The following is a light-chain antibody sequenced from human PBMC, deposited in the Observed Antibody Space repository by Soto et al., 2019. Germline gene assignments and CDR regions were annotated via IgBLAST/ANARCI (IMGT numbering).Light chain of an antibody. CDR2: GVS. Sequence: EIVLTQSPGTLSLSPGERATLSCRASQSVSSSYLAWYQQRPGQAPRLLIHGVSSRATGIPDRFSGSGSGTDFTLSISRLEPEDFAVYYCQQYGSSPLTFGGGTKVEIE. CDR1: QSVSSSY. CDR3: QQYGSSPLT. V-gene: IGKV3-20*01. J-gene: IGKJ4*01.